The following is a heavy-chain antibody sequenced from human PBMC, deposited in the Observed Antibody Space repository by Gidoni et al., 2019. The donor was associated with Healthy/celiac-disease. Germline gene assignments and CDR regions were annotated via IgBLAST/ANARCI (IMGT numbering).Heavy chain of an antibody. CDR1: GGTFSSYA. CDR3: ARDGGYSSGCKRLGDGCCFDP. Sequence: QVQLVQSGAEVKKPGYSVKVSCEGAGGTFSSYAISWVRKAPGKGLEWMGGIIPIFDTANYSQKFQCRVAITADESTSTAYMELSSLRSEDTAVYYCARDGGYSSGCKRLGDGCCFDPWVQGTLVTVSS. D-gene: IGHD6-19*01. CDR2: IIPIFDTA. J-gene: IGHJ5*02. V-gene: IGHV1-69*01.